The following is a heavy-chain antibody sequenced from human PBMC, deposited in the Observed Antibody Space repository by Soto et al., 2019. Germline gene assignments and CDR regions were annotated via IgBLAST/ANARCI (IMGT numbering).Heavy chain of an antibody. CDR3: AGRFLEWLETYYYYYGMDV. V-gene: IGHV1-69*01. D-gene: IGHD3-3*01. J-gene: IGHJ6*02. Sequence: QVQLVQSGAEVKKPGSSVKVSCKASGGTFSSYAISWVRQAPGQGLEWMGGIIPIFGTANYAQKFQGRVTITAHESTSTAYMELSSLRSEDTAVYYCAGRFLEWLETYYYYYGMDVWGQGTTVTVSS. CDR1: GGTFSSYA. CDR2: IIPIFGTA.